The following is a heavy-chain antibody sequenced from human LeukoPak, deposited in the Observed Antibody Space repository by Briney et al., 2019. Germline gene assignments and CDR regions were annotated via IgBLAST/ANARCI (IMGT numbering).Heavy chain of an antibody. V-gene: IGHV3-7*01. CDR3: VTDTNRVSCY. CDR2: INQDGREK. D-gene: IGHD2-8*01. CDR1: GYTFSSYW. Sequence: PGGSLRLSCAASGYTFSSYWISWVRQAPGNGLEWVANINQDGREKYYVDSVKGRFTISRDNAKNSLYLQMDSLRAEDTAVYYCVTDTNRVSCYWGQGTLVTVSS. J-gene: IGHJ4*02.